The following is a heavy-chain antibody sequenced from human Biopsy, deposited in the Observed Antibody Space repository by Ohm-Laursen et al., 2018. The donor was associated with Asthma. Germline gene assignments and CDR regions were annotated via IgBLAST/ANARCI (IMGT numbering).Heavy chain of an antibody. V-gene: IGHV1-3*01. CDR2: INAGNGNT. D-gene: IGHD3-16*02. CDR3: AKARCYYYYCDMDV. Sequence: ASVKVSCKASGYTFINYAIHWVRQAPGQRLEWMGWINAGNGNTKYSQKFQGRLTLTADVFTNTVHMELSSLRSDDTAVLYCAKARCYYYYCDMDVWGQGTTVTVPS. CDR1: GYTFINYA. J-gene: IGHJ6*02.